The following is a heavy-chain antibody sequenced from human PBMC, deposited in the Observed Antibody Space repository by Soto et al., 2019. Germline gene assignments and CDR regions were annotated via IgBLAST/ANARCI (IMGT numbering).Heavy chain of an antibody. J-gene: IGHJ6*02. CDR2: ISYDGSNK. Sequence: PGGSLRLSCAASGFTFSSYGMHWVRQAPGKGLEWVAVISYDGSNKYYADSVKGRFTISRDNSKNTLYLQMNSLRAEDTAVYYCAKEYSPVPAAIYGMDVWGQGXTGTV. V-gene: IGHV3-30*18. D-gene: IGHD2-2*01. CDR1: GFTFSSYG. CDR3: AKEYSPVPAAIYGMDV.